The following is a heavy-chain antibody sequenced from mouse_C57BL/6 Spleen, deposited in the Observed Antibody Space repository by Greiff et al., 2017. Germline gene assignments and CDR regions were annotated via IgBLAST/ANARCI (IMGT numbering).Heavy chain of an antibody. CDR3: AREDYGSSSAWFAY. J-gene: IGHJ3*01. CDR2: INPSNGGT. D-gene: IGHD1-1*01. Sequence: QVQLQQPGTELVKPGASVKLSCKASGYTFTSYWMHWVKQRPGQGLEWIGNINPSNGGTNYNEKLKSKATLTVDKSYSTAYMQLISLTSEDSAVYYCAREDYGSSSAWFAYWGQGTLVTVSA. CDR1: GYTFTSYW. V-gene: IGHV1-53*01.